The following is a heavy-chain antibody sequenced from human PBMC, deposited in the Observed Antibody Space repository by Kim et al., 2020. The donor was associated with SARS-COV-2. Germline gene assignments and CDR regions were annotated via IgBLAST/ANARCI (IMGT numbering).Heavy chain of an antibody. Sequence: GSTNYNPSLKSRVTISVDTSKNQFSLKLSSVTAADTAVYYCARGFGTFDYWGQGTLVTVSS. V-gene: IGHV4-34*01. D-gene: IGHD3-10*01. CDR3: ARGFGTFDY. CDR2: GST. J-gene: IGHJ4*02.